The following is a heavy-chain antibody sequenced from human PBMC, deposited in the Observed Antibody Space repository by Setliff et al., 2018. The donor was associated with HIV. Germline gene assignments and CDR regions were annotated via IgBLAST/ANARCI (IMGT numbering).Heavy chain of an antibody. CDR2: IYYSGST. J-gene: IGHJ6*03. CDR1: GDSVSSVNYY. Sequence: PSETLSLTCSVSGDSVSSVNYYWSWIRQPPGKGLEWIGYIYYSGSTNYNPSLKSRVTISVDTSKNQFSLKLSSVTAADTAVYYCARVLLKDTSGYRAYYYYYMDVWGKGTTVTVSS. CDR3: ARVLLKDTSGYRAYYYYYMDV. V-gene: IGHV4-61*01. D-gene: IGHD3-22*01.